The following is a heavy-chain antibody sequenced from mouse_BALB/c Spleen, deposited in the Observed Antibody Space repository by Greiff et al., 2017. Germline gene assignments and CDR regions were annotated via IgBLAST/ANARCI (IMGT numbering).Heavy chain of an antibody. J-gene: IGHJ2*01. CDR1: GFTFSSYA. Sequence: EVKVVESGGGLVKPGGSLKLSCAASGFTFSSYAMSWVRQSPEKRLEWVAEISSGGSYTYYPDTVTGRFTISRDNAKNTLYLEMSSLRSEDTAMYYCARDRTAFDYWGQGTTLTVSS. CDR3: ARDRTAFDY. D-gene: IGHD4-1*01. CDR2: ISSGGSYT. V-gene: IGHV5-9-4*01.